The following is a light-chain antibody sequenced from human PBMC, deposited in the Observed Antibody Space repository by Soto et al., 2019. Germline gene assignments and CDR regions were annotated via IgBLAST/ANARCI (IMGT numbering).Light chain of an antibody. J-gene: IGKJ1*01. CDR2: GAS. CDR3: QQYGSSPWT. V-gene: IGKV3-20*01. Sequence: ETVLTQSPGTLSLSPGERATLSCRASQTIRSNYLAWYRQTPGQAPRLRIYGASNRDTGIADRFSVSGSGTDFNLSVIRLEPEDFALYYWQQYGSSPWTFGQGTMVEIK. CDR1: QTIRSNY.